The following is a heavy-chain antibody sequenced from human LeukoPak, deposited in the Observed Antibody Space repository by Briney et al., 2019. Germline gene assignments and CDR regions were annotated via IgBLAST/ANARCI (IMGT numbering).Heavy chain of an antibody. Sequence: PGGSLRLSCAASGVTFSRYWMSWVRQAPGKGREWVANIKEDGSEKYYVDSVKGRFTISRDNAKNSLYLQMNSLRAEDTAVYYCASRPPTSRTYYGVFDYWGQGALVTVSS. D-gene: IGHD3-10*01. J-gene: IGHJ4*02. CDR2: IKEDGSEK. CDR3: ASRPPTSRTYYGVFDY. V-gene: IGHV3-7*03. CDR1: GVTFSRYW.